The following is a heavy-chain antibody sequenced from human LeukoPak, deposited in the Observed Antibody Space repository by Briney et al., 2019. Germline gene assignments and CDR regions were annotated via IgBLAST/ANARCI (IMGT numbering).Heavy chain of an antibody. Sequence: ASVKVSCKASGYTFTSYGISWVRQAPGQGLEWMGWISAYNGNTNYAQKLQGRVTMTTDTSTSTAYMELRGLRSDDTAAYYCARDDSGYEILDYWGQGTLVTVSS. J-gene: IGHJ4*02. D-gene: IGHD5-12*01. CDR3: ARDDSGYEILDY. CDR2: ISAYNGNT. V-gene: IGHV1-18*01. CDR1: GYTFTSYG.